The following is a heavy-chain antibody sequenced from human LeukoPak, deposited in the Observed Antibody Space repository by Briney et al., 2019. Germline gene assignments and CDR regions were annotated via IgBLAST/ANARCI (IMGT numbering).Heavy chain of an antibody. D-gene: IGHD3-22*01. J-gene: IGHJ5*02. V-gene: IGHV4-39*01. CDR2: IYYSGST. CDR1: GGSISSSSYY. CDR3: ARHVKSRYYDSSGYSDWFDP. Sequence: SETLSLTCTVSGGSISSSSYYWGRVRQPPGKGLEWIGRIYYSGSTYYNPSLTSRVTISVDTSKNQFSLKLSSVTAADTAVYYCARHVKSRYYDSSGYSDWFDPWGQGTLVTVSS.